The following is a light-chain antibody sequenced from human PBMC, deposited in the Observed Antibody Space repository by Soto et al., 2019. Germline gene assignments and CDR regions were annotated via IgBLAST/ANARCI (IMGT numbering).Light chain of an antibody. V-gene: IGLV2-11*01. CDR3: CSYAGSYTLV. CDR2: DVS. Sequence: QSALTRPRSVSGSPGQSVTISCTGTSSDVGGYNYVSWYQQHRGKAPKLMIYDVSKRPSGVPDRFSGSKSGNTASLTISGLQAEDEADYYCCSYAGSYTLVFGGGTKLTVL. CDR1: SSDVGGYNY. J-gene: IGLJ2*01.